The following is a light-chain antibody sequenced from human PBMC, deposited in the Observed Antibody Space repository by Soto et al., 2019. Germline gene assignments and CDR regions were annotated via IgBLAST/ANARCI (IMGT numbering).Light chain of an antibody. Sequence: QSVLTQPASVSGSPGQSITISCSATSSDVGGYKYVSWYQQHPGKAPKLINFEVTDRPSGVSNRFSVSKSGNTASLTISGLQAEDEGDYYCSSYTSSTSYVFGTGTKLTVL. CDR1: SSDVGGYKY. J-gene: IGLJ1*01. V-gene: IGLV2-14*01. CDR2: EVT. CDR3: SSYTSSTSYV.